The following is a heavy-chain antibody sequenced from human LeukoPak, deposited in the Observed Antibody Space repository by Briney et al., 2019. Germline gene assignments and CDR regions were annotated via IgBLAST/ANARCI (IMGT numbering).Heavy chain of an antibody. D-gene: IGHD5-24*01. CDR1: DGSVSSVGYY. CDR3: ARRDQAIDY. CDR2: IYYSGTT. Sequence: SETLSLTCTVSDGSVSSVGYYWGWIRQPPGKGLEWIGSIYYSGTTYYNPSLASRVTTFVDTSKNQFSLRLSSVTAADTAVYYCARRDQAIDYWGQGTLVTVSS. J-gene: IGHJ4*02. V-gene: IGHV4-39*01.